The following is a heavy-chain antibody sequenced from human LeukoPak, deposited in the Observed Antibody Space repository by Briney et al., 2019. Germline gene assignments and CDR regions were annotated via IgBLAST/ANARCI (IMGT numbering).Heavy chain of an antibody. V-gene: IGHV3-30-3*01. Sequence: PGGSLRLSCAASGFTFSSYALHWVRQAPGKGLEWVAVISYDGGNKYYADSVKGRFTISRDNSKNTLYLQMNSLRAEDTAVYYCARAALPRQQWLVEYYYYGMDVWGQGTTVTVSS. J-gene: IGHJ6*02. CDR2: ISYDGGNK. D-gene: IGHD6-19*01. CDR3: ARAALPRQQWLVEYYYYGMDV. CDR1: GFTFSSYA.